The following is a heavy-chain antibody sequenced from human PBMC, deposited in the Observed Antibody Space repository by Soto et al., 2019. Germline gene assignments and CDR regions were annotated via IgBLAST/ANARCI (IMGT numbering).Heavy chain of an antibody. V-gene: IGHV3-13*01. CDR2: IGTAGDT. Sequence: PGGSLRLSCAASGFTFSSYDMHWVRQATGKGLEWVSAIGTAGDTYYPGSVKGRFTISRENAKNSLYLQMNSLRAGDTAVYYCARGRREWELRDWYFDLWGRGTLVTVSS. J-gene: IGHJ2*01. CDR3: ARGRREWELRDWYFDL. CDR1: GFTFSSYD. D-gene: IGHD1-26*01.